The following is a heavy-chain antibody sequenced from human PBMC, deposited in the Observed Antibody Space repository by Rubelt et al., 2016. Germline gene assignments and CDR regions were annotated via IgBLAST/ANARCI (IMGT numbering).Heavy chain of an antibody. J-gene: IGHJ4*02. V-gene: IGHV4-39*02. Sequence: QLQLQESGPGLVKPSETLSLTCTVSGGSISSSSYYWGWIRQPPGKGLEWIGSIYYSGITYYNPSLKCRVTISVDTSKNCFSLKLSSVTAADTAVYYCARGGSYSYGLIDYWGQGTLVTVSS. CDR3: ARGGSYSYGLIDY. CDR2: IYYSGIT. CDR1: GGSISSSSYY. D-gene: IGHD5-18*01.